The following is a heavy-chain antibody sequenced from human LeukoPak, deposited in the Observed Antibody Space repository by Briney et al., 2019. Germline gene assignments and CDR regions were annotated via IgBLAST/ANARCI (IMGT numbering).Heavy chain of an antibody. J-gene: IGHJ4*02. CDR1: GFTFSSYA. CDR3: AKELQWHLGLSHFDY. V-gene: IGHV3-23*01. Sequence: GGSLRLSCAASGFTFSSYAMSWVRQAPGKGLEWVSAISGSGGSTYYADSVKGRFTISRDNSKNTLYLQMSSLRAEETAIYYCAKELQWHLGLSHFDYWGPGTLVTGYS. D-gene: IGHD6-19*01. CDR2: ISGSGGST.